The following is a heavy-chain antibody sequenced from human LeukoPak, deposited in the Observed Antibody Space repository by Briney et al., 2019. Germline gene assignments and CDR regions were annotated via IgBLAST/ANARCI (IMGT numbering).Heavy chain of an antibody. Sequence: SETLSLTRAVSGYSISSGYYWGWIRQPPGKGLEWIGSIYHSGSTYYNPSLKSRVTISVDTSKNQFSLKLSSVTAADTAVYYCARSSSAHYYDSSGYLPSHFDYWGQGTLVTVSS. D-gene: IGHD3-22*01. CDR3: ARSSSAHYYDSSGYLPSHFDY. J-gene: IGHJ4*02. CDR1: GYSISSGYY. CDR2: IYHSGST. V-gene: IGHV4-38-2*01.